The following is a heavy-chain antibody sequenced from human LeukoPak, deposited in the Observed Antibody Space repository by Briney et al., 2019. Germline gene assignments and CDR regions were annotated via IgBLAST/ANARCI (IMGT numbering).Heavy chain of an antibody. Sequence: ASVKASCKASGGTFSSYTISWVRQAPGQGLEWMGRIIPILGIANYAQKFQGRVTITADKSTSTAYMELSSLRSEDTAVYSCARGGSGSYHNGIKDYWGQGTLVTVSS. CDR3: ARGGSGSYHNGIKDY. V-gene: IGHV1-69*02. CDR2: IIPILGIA. J-gene: IGHJ4*02. CDR1: GGTFSSYT. D-gene: IGHD3-10*01.